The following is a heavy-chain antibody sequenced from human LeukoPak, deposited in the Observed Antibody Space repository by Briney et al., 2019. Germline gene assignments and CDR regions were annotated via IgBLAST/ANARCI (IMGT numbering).Heavy chain of an antibody. D-gene: IGHD4-23*01. CDR1: GGSISSGDYY. J-gene: IGHJ6*02. Sequence: SQTLSLTCTVSGGSISSGDYYWSWIRQPPGKGLEWLEYIYYSGSTYYNPSLKSRVTISVDTSKNQFSLKLSSVTAADTAVYYCARLVVTRAYYYYGMDVWGQGTTVTVSS. CDR2: IYYSGST. CDR3: ARLVVTRAYYYYGMDV. V-gene: IGHV4-30-4*01.